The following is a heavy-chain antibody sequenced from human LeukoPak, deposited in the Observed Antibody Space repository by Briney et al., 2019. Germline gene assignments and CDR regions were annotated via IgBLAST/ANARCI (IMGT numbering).Heavy chain of an antibody. J-gene: IGHJ5*02. CDR2: ISAYNGNT. D-gene: IGHD3-16*01. CDR1: GYTFTSYG. Sequence: GASVKVSCKASGYTFTSYGISWVRQAPGQGLEWMGWISAYNGNTNYAQKLQGRVTMTTDTSTSTAYMELRSLRSDDTAVYYCARDGYDYVWGSYDWFDPWGQGTLVTVSS. CDR3: ARDGYDYVWGSYDWFDP. V-gene: IGHV1-18*01.